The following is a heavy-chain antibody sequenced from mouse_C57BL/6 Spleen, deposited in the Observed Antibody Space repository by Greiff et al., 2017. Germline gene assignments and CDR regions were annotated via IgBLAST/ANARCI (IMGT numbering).Heavy chain of an antibody. CDR2: ISSGGSYT. V-gene: IGHV5-6*02. CDR1: GFTFSSYG. CDR3: ARDGDGSSYGGFDY. Sequence: DVMLVESGGDLVKPGGSLKLSCAASGFTFSSYGMSWVRQTPDKRLEWVATISSGGSYTYYPDSVKGRFTISRDNAKNTLYLQMSSLTSEDTAMYYYARDGDGSSYGGFDYWGQGTTLTVSS. J-gene: IGHJ2*01. D-gene: IGHD1-1*01.